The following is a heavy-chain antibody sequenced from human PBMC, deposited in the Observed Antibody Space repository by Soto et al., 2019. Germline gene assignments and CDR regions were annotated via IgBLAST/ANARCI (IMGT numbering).Heavy chain of an antibody. Sequence: QVQLVESGGGLVKPGGSLRLSCAASGFTFSDYYMSWIRQAPGKGLVWVSYISSTGSTIYYADSVKGRFTIFRDNAKNSLYLQMNSLRAEDTAVYYCATRCSSTSCPQHAFDIWGQGTMVTVSS. V-gene: IGHV3-11*01. CDR2: ISSTGSTI. CDR1: GFTFSDYY. J-gene: IGHJ3*02. D-gene: IGHD2-2*01. CDR3: ATRCSSTSCPQHAFDI.